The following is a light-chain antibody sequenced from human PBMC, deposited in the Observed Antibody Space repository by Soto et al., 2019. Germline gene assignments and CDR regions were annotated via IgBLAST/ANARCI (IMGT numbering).Light chain of an antibody. J-gene: IGKJ2*01. CDR1: QSVSTSN. Sequence: IVLTQSPGTLSSSPGERATLSCRASQSVSTSNLAWYQQRPGQAPRLLIYGASRRATGIPDRFSGSGSGTDFTLTISRLEPEDLAVYYCQQYGSSPPYTFGQGTKLEIK. V-gene: IGKV3-20*01. CDR2: GAS. CDR3: QQYGSSPPYT.